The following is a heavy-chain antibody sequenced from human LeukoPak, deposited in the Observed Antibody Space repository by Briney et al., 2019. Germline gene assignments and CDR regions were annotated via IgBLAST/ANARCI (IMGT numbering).Heavy chain of an antibody. CDR2: IYPGDSDT. CDR3: AKGDHCSGGSCYSPWFDP. J-gene: IGHJ5*02. V-gene: IGHV5-51*01. CDR1: GYSFTSYW. D-gene: IGHD2-15*01. Sequence: GESLKISCKGSGYSFTSYWIGWVRQMPGKRLEWMGIIYPGDSDTRYSPSFQGQVTISADKSISTAYLQWSSLKASDTAMYHCAKGDHCSGGSCYSPWFDPWGQGTLVTVSS.